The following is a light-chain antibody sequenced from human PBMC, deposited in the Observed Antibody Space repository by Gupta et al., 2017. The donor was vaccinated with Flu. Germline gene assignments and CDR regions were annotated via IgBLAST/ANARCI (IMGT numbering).Light chain of an antibody. CDR3: KSRDSSGNLLV. V-gene: IGLV3-19*01. J-gene: IGLJ3*02. Sequence: SSELTQDPVVAVALGQTVRIACQGDSLRIYYASWYQQKPGQAPVLVIYGYNKRPSGIPDRFSGSRSGNTASLTITGAQAEDEGDYYCKSRDSSGNLLVFGGGTRLTVL. CDR2: GYN. CDR1: SLRIYY.